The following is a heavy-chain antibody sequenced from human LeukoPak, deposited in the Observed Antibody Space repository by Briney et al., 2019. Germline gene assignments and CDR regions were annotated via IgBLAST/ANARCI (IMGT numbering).Heavy chain of an antibody. CDR3: TTELGATNPFDY. Sequence: GGSLRLSCAASGFTFSSYGMHWVRQAPGKGLEWVAFIRYDGSNKYYADSVKGRFTISRDNSKNTLYLQMNSLKTEDTAVYYCTTELGATNPFDYWGQGTLVTVSS. CDR1: GFTFSSYG. J-gene: IGHJ4*02. D-gene: IGHD1-26*01. V-gene: IGHV3-30*02. CDR2: IRYDGSNK.